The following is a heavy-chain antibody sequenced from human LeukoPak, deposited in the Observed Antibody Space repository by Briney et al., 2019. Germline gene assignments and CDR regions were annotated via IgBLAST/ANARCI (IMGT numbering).Heavy chain of an antibody. D-gene: IGHD1-26*01. Sequence: GGSLRLSCAASGFTFSSYWMSWVRQAPGKGLEWVANIKQDGSEKYYVDSVKGRFTISRDNAKNSLFLQMNRLRAEDTAVYFCAREGSQSASGTYPGNDWGQGTLVTVSS. CDR3: AREGSQSASGTYPGND. J-gene: IGHJ4*02. CDR1: GFTFSSYW. V-gene: IGHV3-7*01. CDR2: IKQDGSEK.